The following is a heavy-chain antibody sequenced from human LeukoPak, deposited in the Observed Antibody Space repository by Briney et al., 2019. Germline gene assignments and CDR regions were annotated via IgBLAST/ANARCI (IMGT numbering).Heavy chain of an antibody. CDR2: ISSSSYI. CDR3: ARAQAYGDYTALDY. Sequence: GGSLRLSCAASGFTFSSYSMNWVRQAPGKGLEWVSSISSSSYIYYADSVKGRFTISRDNAKNSLYLQMNSLRAEDTAVYYCARAQAYGDYTALDYWGQGTLVTVSS. V-gene: IGHV3-21*01. D-gene: IGHD4-17*01. CDR1: GFTFSSYS. J-gene: IGHJ4*02.